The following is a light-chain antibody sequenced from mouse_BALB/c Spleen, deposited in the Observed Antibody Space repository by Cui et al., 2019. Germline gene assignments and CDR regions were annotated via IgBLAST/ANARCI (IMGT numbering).Light chain of an antibody. J-gene: IGKJ5*01. CDR3: QQSSRWPTLT. CDR2: YAS. V-gene: IGKV5-48*01. CDR1: ESIGTS. Sequence: DILLTQTPVILSVSQGERVSFSCRASESIGTSIHWYQQRTNGSPRLLIKYASEYIYGIASRFSGSRSGRDFTLRINSVESEDIADDYCQQSSRWPTLTFGAGTKLELK.